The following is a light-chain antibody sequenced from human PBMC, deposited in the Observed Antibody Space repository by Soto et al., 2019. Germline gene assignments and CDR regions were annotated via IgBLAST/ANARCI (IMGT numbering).Light chain of an antibody. CDR3: ETWASITRV. CDR2: LEGSGSY. J-gene: IGLJ2*01. V-gene: IGLV4-60*03. CDR1: SGHSSYI. Sequence: QLVLTQSSSASASLGSSVKLTCTLSSGHSSYIIAWHQQQPGKAPRYLMKLEGSGSYNKGSGVPDRFSGSSSGADRYLTISNLQSEDEADYYCETWASITRVCGGGTKLTVL.